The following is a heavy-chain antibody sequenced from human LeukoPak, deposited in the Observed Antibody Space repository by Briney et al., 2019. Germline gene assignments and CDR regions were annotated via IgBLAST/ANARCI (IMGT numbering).Heavy chain of an antibody. CDR3: TKVAAGGGHYGMDV. V-gene: IGHV6-1*01. CDR1: GDSLSSNSAA. D-gene: IGHD6-25*01. Sequence: SQTLSLTCAISGDSLSSNSAAWNWIRQSPSRGLEWLGRTQYRSRWFNDYAVSVKSRITIDPDTSKNQFSLHLNSVTPEDTAVYYCTKVAAGGGHYGMDVWGKGTTVTVS. CDR2: TQYRSRWFN. J-gene: IGHJ6*04.